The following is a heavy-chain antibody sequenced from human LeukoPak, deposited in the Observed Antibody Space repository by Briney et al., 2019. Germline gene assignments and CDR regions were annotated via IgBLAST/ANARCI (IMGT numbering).Heavy chain of an antibody. V-gene: IGHV3-11*06. D-gene: IGHD2-15*01. J-gene: IGHJ3*02. CDR1: GFTFSDYY. CDR2: ISSSSSYT. CDR3: ARDPGYCSGGSCQTSFDI. Sequence: GGSLRLSCAASGFTFSDYYMSWIRQAPGKGLEWVSHISSSSSYTNYADPVKGRFTISRDNAKNSLYLQMNSLRAEDTAVYYCARDPGYCSGGSCQTSFDIWGQGTMVTVSS.